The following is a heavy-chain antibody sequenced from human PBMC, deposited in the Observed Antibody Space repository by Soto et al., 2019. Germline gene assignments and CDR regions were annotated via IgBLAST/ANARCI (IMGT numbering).Heavy chain of an antibody. CDR3: ARDLEIGPSTVYGDYVDY. CDR1: GYTFTGYY. J-gene: IGHJ4*02. D-gene: IGHD4-17*01. V-gene: IGHV1-2*04. CDR2: INPNSGGT. Sequence: GASVEVSCKASGYTFTGYYMHWVRQAPGQGVEWMGWINPNSGGTNYAQKFQGWVTMTRDTSISTAYMELRSLRSDDTAVYYCARDLEIGPSTVYGDYVDYWGQGTLVTVSS.